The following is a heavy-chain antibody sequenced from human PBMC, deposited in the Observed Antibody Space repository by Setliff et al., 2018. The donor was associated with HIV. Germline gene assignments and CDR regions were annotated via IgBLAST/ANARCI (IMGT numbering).Heavy chain of an antibody. Sequence: GGSLRLSCAVSGFTFTSYGMHWVRQAPGKGLEWVAVIWYDGSYKYYADSVKGRFTISRDNSKNTLYLQMNGLRAEDTAVYYCARGGGQYCSGGSCSSRFHYYYYYMDVWGKGTTVTVSS. D-gene: IGHD2-15*01. CDR2: IWYDGSYK. J-gene: IGHJ6*03. CDR1: GFTFTSYG. CDR3: ARGGGQYCSGGSCSSRFHYYYYYMDV. V-gene: IGHV3-33*01.